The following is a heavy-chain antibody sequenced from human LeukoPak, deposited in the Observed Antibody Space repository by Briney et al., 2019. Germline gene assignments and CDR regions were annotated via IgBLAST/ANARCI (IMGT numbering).Heavy chain of an antibody. Sequence: SETLSLTCAVYGGSFSGYYWSWIRQPPGKGLEWIGEINHSGSTNYNPSLKSRVTISVDTSKNQFSLKLSPVTAADTAVYYCATGGIAAPKDYWGQGTLVTVSS. V-gene: IGHV4-34*01. CDR3: ATGGIAAPKDY. J-gene: IGHJ4*02. D-gene: IGHD6-13*01. CDR1: GGSFSGYY. CDR2: INHSGST.